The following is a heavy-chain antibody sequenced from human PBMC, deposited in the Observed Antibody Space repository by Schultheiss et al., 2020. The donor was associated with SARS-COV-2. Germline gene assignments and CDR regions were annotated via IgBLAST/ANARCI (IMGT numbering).Heavy chain of an antibody. V-gene: IGHV3-33*01. Sequence: GGSLRLSCAASGFTFSSYGMHWVRQAPGKGLEWVAVIWYDGSNKYYADSVKGRFTISRDNSKNTLYLQMNSLRAEDTAVYYCARYTVYDFWSGYYTGYYYYGMDVLGQGTTVPVSS. CDR3: ARYTVYDFWSGYYTGYYYYGMDV. D-gene: IGHD3-3*01. CDR1: GFTFSSYG. J-gene: IGHJ6*02. CDR2: IWYDGSNK.